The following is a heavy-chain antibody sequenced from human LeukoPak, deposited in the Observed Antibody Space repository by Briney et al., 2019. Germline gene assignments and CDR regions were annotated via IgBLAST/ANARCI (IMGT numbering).Heavy chain of an antibody. CDR3: ARRADFAQLGVDGFVP. D-gene: IGHD2-8*01. CDR1: GDGFDNYW. CDR2: IHPSSSAT. Sequence: GESLNISCRVSGDGFDNYWIGWVRHMSGEGLQWEAIIHPSSSATHYSLSFQGRVSISADKAITTAYLQWNSLRTSDTAIYFCARRADFAQLGVDGFVPGGQ. V-gene: IGHV5-51*01. J-gene: IGHJ5*02.